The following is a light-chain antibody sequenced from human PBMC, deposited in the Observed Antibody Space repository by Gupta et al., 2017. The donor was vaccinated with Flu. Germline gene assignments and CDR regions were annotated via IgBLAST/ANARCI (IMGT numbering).Light chain of an antibody. CDR2: KAS. J-gene: IGKJ2*03. CDR3: QQYNSYSRDS. Sequence: DIQMTQSPSTLFASVGDRVTITCRTSQSISSWLAWYQQKPGKAPKLLIYKASFLESGVPLRFSGSGSGTEFTLTISGLQPDDFATYYCQQYNSYSRDSFGQGTKLEIK. CDR1: QSISSW. V-gene: IGKV1-5*03.